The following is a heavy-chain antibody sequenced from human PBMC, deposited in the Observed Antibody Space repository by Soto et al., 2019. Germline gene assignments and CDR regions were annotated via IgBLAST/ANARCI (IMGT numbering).Heavy chain of an antibody. CDR2: ISGHNGNT. D-gene: IGHD2-15*01. V-gene: IGHV1-18*01. J-gene: IGHJ4*02. Sequence: QVQLVQSGTEVKKPGASVKVSCKASGYTFTRFGINWVRQAPGQGLEWRGWISGHNGNTHSAQNFQGRVTVATDTCRSTVYRELSSHRSDVTAVYYCAGDIAGGGRVVEGFDDWGQGTLVTVSS. CDR1: GYTFTRFG. CDR3: AGDIAGGGRVVEGFDD.